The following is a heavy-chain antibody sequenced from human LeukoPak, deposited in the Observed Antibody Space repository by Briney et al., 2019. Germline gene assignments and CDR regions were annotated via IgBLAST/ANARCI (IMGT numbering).Heavy chain of an antibody. CDR3: ARGELYGDYSKYFQH. Sequence: SETLSLTCAVYGGSFSGYYWSWIRQPPGKGLEWIGEINHRGSTNYNPSLKSRVTISVDTSKNQFSLILISVTAADTAVYYCARGELYGDYSKYFQHWGQGTLVTVSS. J-gene: IGHJ1*01. V-gene: IGHV4-34*01. CDR2: INHRGST. D-gene: IGHD4-17*01. CDR1: GGSFSGYY.